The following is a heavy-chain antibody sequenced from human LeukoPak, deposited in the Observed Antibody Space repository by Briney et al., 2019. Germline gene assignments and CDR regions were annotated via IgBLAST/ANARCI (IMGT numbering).Heavy chain of an antibody. J-gene: IGHJ4*02. CDR3: ASNYYDSSGYSGDFDY. D-gene: IGHD3-22*01. CDR2: IRFDGSNI. V-gene: IGHV3-30*02. Sequence: GGSLRLSCAASGFTFSTYGMHWVRQAPGKGLEWVAFIRFDGSNIYYADSVKGRFTISRDNAKNSLYLQMNSLRAEDTAVYYCASNYYDSSGYSGDFDYWGQGTLVTVSS. CDR1: GFTFSTYG.